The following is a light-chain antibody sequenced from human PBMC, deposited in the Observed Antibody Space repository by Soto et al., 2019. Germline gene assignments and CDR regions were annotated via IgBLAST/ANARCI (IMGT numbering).Light chain of an antibody. CDR1: SIDIGNYNH. Sequence: QSVLTQPASVSGSPGQSITISCTGSSIDIGNYNHVSWFQQHPGKAPRLMIYDVDNRPSGVSNRFSGSKSGNTASLTISGLQAEDEADYYCSSDKSRRIFGGGTKLTVL. CDR3: SSDKSRRI. CDR2: DVD. V-gene: IGLV2-14*01. J-gene: IGLJ2*01.